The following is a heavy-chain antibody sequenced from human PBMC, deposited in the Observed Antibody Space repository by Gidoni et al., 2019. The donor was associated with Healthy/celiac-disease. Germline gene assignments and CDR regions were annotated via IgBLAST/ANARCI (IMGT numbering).Heavy chain of an antibody. Sequence: QVQLVESGGGVVQHGRSLRLYCAASGFTCSSYALHWVRQAPGKGLEWVSVISYYGSNNYYPYSVKGRFTISRDHSKNTLYLQMNSLSAEDTAVYSCAREIACQAIAVACPPHYWGQGTLLTVSS. CDR1: GFTCSSYA. J-gene: IGHJ4*02. D-gene: IGHD6-19*01. CDR3: AREIACQAIAVACPPHY. CDR2: ISYYGSNN. V-gene: IGHV3-30*16.